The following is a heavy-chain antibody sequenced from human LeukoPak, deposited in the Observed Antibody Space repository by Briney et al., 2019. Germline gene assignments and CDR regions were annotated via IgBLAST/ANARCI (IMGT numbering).Heavy chain of an antibody. CDR1: GGSFSGYY. CDR3: ASGYCGGACQLGGVDM. Sequence: PSETLSLTCAVYGGSFSGYYWSWIRQPPGKGLEWLGEINHSGSTTYNPSLKRRVTISLDTSGNQFSLKLSSVTAADTAVYYCASGYCGGACQLGGVDMWGQGTMVTVSS. J-gene: IGHJ3*02. CDR2: INHSGST. D-gene: IGHD2-21*02. V-gene: IGHV4-34*01.